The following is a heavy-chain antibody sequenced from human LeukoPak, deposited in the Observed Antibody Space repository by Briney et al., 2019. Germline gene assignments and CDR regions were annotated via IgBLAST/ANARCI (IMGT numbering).Heavy chain of an antibody. D-gene: IGHD3-16*01. CDR2: INPDSGFT. CDR3: APTAEAYTSWWKV. J-gene: IGHJ4*02. CDR1: GYKFTDDY. Sequence: ASVKVSCKASGYKFTDDYMHWVRQAPGQGLEFMGWINPDSGFTNYAQKFKGRVTMTRDTSISTAYLEVRSLTSDDTAVYYCAPTAEAYTSWWKVWGEGTLVTVSS. V-gene: IGHV1-2*02.